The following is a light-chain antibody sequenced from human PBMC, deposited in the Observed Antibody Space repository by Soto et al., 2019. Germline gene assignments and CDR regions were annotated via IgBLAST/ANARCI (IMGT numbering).Light chain of an antibody. CDR1: QGISNY. Sequence: DVQMTQSPSSLSASVGDRVTITCRASQGISNYLAWYQQKPGKVPKLLIYAASTLQSGVPSRFSGSGSETDFTLTISRLQPEDFATYSCQQSYSTTWTFGQGTKVDIK. V-gene: IGKV1-27*01. CDR2: AAS. CDR3: QQSYSTTWT. J-gene: IGKJ1*01.